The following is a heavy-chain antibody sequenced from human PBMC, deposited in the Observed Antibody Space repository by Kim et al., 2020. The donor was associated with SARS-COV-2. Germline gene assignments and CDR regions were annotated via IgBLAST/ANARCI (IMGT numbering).Heavy chain of an antibody. V-gene: IGHV3-23*01. CDR2: ISGSGGRI. CDR1: GFTFSNYG. CDR3: AKHYGAPEESTWFNP. Sequence: GGSLRLSCGASGFTFSNYGMTWVRQAPGKGLEWVSSISGSGGRIYSADSVKGRFTISRDNSKNTLYLQMNSLRVDDTAVYYCAKHYGAPEESTWFNPWG. J-gene: IGHJ5*02. D-gene: IGHD3-16*01.